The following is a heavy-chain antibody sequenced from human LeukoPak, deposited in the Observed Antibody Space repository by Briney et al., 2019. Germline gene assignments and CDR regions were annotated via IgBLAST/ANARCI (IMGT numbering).Heavy chain of an antibody. D-gene: IGHD2-2*01. J-gene: IGHJ4*02. V-gene: IGHV3-30*18. Sequence: GGSLRLSCAASGLTFSNYAVHWVRQAPGKGLEWVAVISYDGSNKYYADSVKGRFTFSRDNSKNTLYLQMNSLRAEDTAIYYCAKTSSTSCYSCVFDYWGQGTLVTVSS. CDR2: ISYDGSNK. CDR3: AKTSSTSCYSCVFDY. CDR1: GLTFSNYA.